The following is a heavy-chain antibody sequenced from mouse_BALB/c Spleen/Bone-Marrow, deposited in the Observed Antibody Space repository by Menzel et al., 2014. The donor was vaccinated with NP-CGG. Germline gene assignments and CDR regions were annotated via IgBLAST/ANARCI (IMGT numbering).Heavy chain of an antibody. V-gene: IGHV14-3*02. D-gene: IGHD4-1*01. J-gene: IGHJ3*01. CDR2: IDPANGNT. CDR1: GFNIXDTY. Sequence: EVQLQQSGAEFVKPGASVKLSCTASGFNIXDTYMHWVKQRPEQGLEWIGRIDPANGNTKYDPKFQGKATITADTSSNTAYLQLSSLTSEDTAVYYCARLAVGRAWFAYWGQGTLVTVSA. CDR3: ARLAVGRAWFAY.